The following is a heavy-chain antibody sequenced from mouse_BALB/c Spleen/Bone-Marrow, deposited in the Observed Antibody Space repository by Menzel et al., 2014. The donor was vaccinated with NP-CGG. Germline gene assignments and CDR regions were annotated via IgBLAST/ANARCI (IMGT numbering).Heavy chain of an antibody. V-gene: IGHV1S81*02. CDR1: GYTFTSYY. CDR2: INHSNGYT. Sequence: QVQLQQSGAELVKPGASVKLSCKASGYTFTSYYMYWVKQRPGQGLEWIGEINHSNGYTNFNEKFKSKATLTVDKSSSTAYMQLSSPTSEDSAVYYCTREGAYWGQGTLVTVSA. J-gene: IGHJ3*01. CDR3: TREGAY.